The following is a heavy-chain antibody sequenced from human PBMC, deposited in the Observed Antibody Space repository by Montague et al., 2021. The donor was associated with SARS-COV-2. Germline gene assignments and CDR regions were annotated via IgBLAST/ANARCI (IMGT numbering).Heavy chain of an antibody. CDR3: ARDLVGWAYYFDY. CDR2: ISYDGSNK. V-gene: IGHV3-30-3*01. Sequence: SLRLSCAASGFTFSSYAMHWVRQAPGKGLEWVAVISYDGSNKYSADSVKGRFTISRDNSKNTLYLQMNSLRAEDTAVYYCARDLVGWAYYFDYWGQGTLVTVSS. J-gene: IGHJ4*02. CDR1: GFTFSSYA. D-gene: IGHD3-9*01.